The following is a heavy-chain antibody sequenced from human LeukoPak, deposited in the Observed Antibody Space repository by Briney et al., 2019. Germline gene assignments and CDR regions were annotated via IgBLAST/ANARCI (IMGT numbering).Heavy chain of an antibody. Sequence: PSETLSLTCTVSGDSISGFYWTWVRQPPGKGLDWIGYIYSSGSTNYNPSLTSRVTISVDTSRNHFSLRLSSVTAADTAVYYCARTNGGLGGLIDYWGQGTLVTVSS. CDR2: IYSSGST. CDR1: GDSISGFY. CDR3: ARTNGGLGGLIDY. V-gene: IGHV4-59*01. J-gene: IGHJ4*02. D-gene: IGHD2-15*01.